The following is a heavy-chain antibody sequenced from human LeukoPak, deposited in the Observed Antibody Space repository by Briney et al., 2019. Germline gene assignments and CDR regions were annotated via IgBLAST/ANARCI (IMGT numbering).Heavy chain of an antibody. CDR2: MNPNSGNT. V-gene: IGHV1-8*01. CDR1: GYTFTSYD. CDR3: ARNPVISWGYYYGMDV. D-gene: IGHD3-16*02. Sequence: ASVKVSCKASGYTFTSYDINWVRQATGQGLEWMGWMNPNSGNTGYAQKFQGRVTMTRNTSISTAYMELSSLRSEDTAVYYCARNPVISWGYYYGMDVWGQGTTVTVSS. J-gene: IGHJ6*02.